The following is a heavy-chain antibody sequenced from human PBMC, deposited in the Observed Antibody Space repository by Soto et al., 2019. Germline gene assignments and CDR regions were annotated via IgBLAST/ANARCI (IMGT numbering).Heavy chain of an antibody. CDR2: IDPSDSYT. CDR1: GYSFTSYW. V-gene: IGHV5-10-1*01. J-gene: IGHJ6*02. Sequence: GESLKISCKGSGYSFTSYWISWVRQMPGKGLEWVGRIDPSDSYTNYSPSFQGHVTISADKSISTAYLQWSSLKASDTAMYYCARRGVGAYDILTGYLKHGMDVWGQGTTVTVSS. CDR3: ARRGVGAYDILTGYLKHGMDV. D-gene: IGHD3-9*01.